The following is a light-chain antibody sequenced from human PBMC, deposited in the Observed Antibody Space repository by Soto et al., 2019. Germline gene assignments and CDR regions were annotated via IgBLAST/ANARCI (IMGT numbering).Light chain of an antibody. V-gene: IGKV1-9*01. CDR1: QGISSY. CDR2: AAS. J-gene: IGKJ5*01. CDR3: QNYDSAPIT. Sequence: DIQLTQSPSFLSASVGDRVTITCRASQGISSYLAWYQQKPGKAPKLLIYAASTLQSGVPSRFSGSGSGTEFTLTISSLQPEDFATYYCQNYDSAPITFGQGTRLEIK.